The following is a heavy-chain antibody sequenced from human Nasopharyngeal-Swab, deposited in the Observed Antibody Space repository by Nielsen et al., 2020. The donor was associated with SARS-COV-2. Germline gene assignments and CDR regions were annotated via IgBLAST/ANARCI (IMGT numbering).Heavy chain of an antibody. V-gene: IGHV4-61*01. J-gene: IGHJ4*02. Sequence: SETLSLICTVSGGSISSGSIRSCYWSWIRQPPGKGLEWIGYFSYTGITNYNPSLKSRVTISVDMSKNQFSLKLSSVAAADTAVYYCAREVVGGLVDSWGQGTLVTVSS. CDR3: AREVVGGLVDS. CDR2: FSYTGIT. D-gene: IGHD1-26*01. CDR1: GGSISSGSIRSCY.